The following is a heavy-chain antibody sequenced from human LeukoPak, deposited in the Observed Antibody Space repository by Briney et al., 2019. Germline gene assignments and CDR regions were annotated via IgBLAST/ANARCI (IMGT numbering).Heavy chain of an antibody. CDR1: VLIFSSHW. J-gene: IGHJ6*03. CDR2: INSDGRGT. CDR3: ARAVAGSYYYYMDV. D-gene: IGHD6-19*01. Sequence: GGSLRLSCTGSVLIFSSHWRYWVRQAPGKGLVGVSRINSDGRGTRYADSVNGGFTIYRDNDKNTLYLQMNTLRVDDTAEYYCARAVAGSYYYYMDVWGKGTTVTVSS. V-gene: IGHV3-74*01.